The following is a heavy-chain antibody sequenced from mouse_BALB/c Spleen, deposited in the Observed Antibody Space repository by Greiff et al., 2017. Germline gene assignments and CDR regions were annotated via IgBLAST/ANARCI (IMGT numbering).Heavy chain of an antibody. V-gene: IGHV5-4*02. D-gene: IGHD1-1*01. CDR1: GFTFSDYY. CDR3: ARDGDYGSGFAY. J-gene: IGHJ3*01. CDR2: ISDGGSYT. Sequence: EVQGVESGGGLVKPGGSLKLSCAASGFTFSDYYMYWVRQTPEKRLEWVATISDGGSYTYYPDSVKGRFTISRDNAKNNLYLQMSSLKSEDTAMYYCARDGDYGSGFAYWGQGTLVTVSA.